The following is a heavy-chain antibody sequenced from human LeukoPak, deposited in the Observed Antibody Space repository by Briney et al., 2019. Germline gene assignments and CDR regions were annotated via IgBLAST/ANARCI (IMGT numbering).Heavy chain of an antibody. CDR2: MNPNSGNT. CDR3: ARSSGYYDSSGYYSYYYYMDV. D-gene: IGHD3-22*01. V-gene: IGHV1-8*01. CDR1: GYTFTSYD. Sequence: GASVKVSCKASGYTFTSYDINWVRQATGQGLEWMGWMNPNSGNTGYAQKFQGRVTMTRNTSISTAYMELGSLRSEDTAVYYCARSSGYYDSSGYYSYYYYMDVWGKGTTVTVSS. J-gene: IGHJ6*03.